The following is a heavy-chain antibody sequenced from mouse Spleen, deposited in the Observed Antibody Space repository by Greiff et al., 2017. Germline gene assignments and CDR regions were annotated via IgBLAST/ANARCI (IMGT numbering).Heavy chain of an antibody. V-gene: IGHV2-5*01. CDR1: GFSLTSYG. Sequence: QVQLKESGPGLVQPSQSLSITCTVSGFSLTSYGVHWVRQSPGKGLEWLGVIWRGGSTDYNAAFMSRLSITKDNSKSQVFFKMNSLQADDTAIYYCAKRGGNYYGSSYGYFDVWGTGTTVTVSS. D-gene: IGHD1-1*01. J-gene: IGHJ1*03. CDR2: IWRGGST. CDR3: AKRGGNYYGSSYGYFDV.